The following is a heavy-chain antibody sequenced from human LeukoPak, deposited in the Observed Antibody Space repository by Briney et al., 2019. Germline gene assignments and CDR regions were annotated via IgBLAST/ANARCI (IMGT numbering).Heavy chain of an antibody. CDR3: AREKQWLVLDYYYGMDV. J-gene: IGHJ6*04. D-gene: IGHD6-19*01. CDR1: GFTFSSYA. V-gene: IGHV3-30*04. Sequence: GGSLRLSCAASGFTFSSYAMHWVRQAPGKGLEWVAVISYDGSNKYYADSVKGRSTISRDNSKNTLYLQMNSLRAEDTAVYYCAREKQWLVLDYYYGMDVWGKGTTVTVSS. CDR2: ISYDGSNK.